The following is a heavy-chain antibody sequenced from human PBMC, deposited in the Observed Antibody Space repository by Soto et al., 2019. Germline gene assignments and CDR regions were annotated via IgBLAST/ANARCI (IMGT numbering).Heavy chain of an antibody. V-gene: IGHV4-59*08. D-gene: IGHD2-15*01. CDR2: IYYSGTT. CDR3: ARHHCSGGSCYTPIGQLGGNWFDH. Sequence: PSETLSLTCTVSGGSISSYYWSWIRQPPGKGLEWIGYIYYSGTTNYNPSLKSRVTISVDTSKNQFSLKLSSVTAADTAVYYCARHHCSGGSCYTPIGQLGGNWFDHWGQGTLVTVSS. CDR1: GGSISSYY. J-gene: IGHJ5*02.